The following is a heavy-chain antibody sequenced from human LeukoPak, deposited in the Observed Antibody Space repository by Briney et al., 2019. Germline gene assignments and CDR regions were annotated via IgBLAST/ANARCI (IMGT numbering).Heavy chain of an antibody. CDR2: IYYSGST. CDR1: GGSISSYY. V-gene: IGHV4-39*01. CDR3: ARQGGNYDFWSGYESLDAFDV. D-gene: IGHD3-3*01. Sequence: PSETLSVTCTVSGGSISSYYWGWIRQPPGKGLEWIGSIYYSGSTYYNPSLKSRVTISVDTSKNQFSLKLSSVTAADTAVYYCARQGGNYDFWSGYESLDAFDVWGQGTMVTVSS. J-gene: IGHJ3*01.